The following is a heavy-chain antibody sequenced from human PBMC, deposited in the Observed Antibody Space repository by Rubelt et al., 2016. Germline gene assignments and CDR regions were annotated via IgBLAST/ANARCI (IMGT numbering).Heavy chain of an antibody. J-gene: IGHJ4*02. V-gene: IGHV3-23*04. D-gene: IGHD4/OR15-4a*01. Sequence: EVQLVGSGGGLEQPGGSLRLSCAASGFTFVSYAMTWVRQAPGKGLEWVSPISAGGGSAYYADSVKGRFTISRDNSKKTLYLQMNGLGAEDTAGYVCASAVLDYWGQGTLVIVSS. CDR1: GFTFVSYA. CDR2: ISAGGGSA. CDR3: ASAVLDY.